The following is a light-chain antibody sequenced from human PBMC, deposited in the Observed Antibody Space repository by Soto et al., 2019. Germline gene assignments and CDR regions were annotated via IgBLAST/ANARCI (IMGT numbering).Light chain of an antibody. V-gene: IGKV1-5*03. CDR2: KAS. CDR3: QHYNSYPYT. Sequence: DIQMTQSPSTLSPSVGDRVTITCRASQGISKSLAWYQQKPGKAPKLLIYKASSLESGVPSRFSGSGSGTGFTLTISSLQTDDFATYYCQHYNSYPYTFGQGTKLDSK. CDR1: QGISKS. J-gene: IGKJ2*01.